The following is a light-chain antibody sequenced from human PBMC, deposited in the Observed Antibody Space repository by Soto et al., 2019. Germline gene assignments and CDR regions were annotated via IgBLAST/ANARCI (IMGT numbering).Light chain of an antibody. V-gene: IGKV3-20*01. Sequence: VLTQSPGTLSLSPGERATLSCRASQSVSSTYLAWYQQKPGQAPRLLIYGASSRATGIPDRFSGSGSGTDFTLTITRLEPEDFAVYYGQQYIDWPPGTFGQGTKVDIK. CDR2: GAS. CDR1: QSVSSTY. J-gene: IGKJ1*01. CDR3: QQYIDWPPGT.